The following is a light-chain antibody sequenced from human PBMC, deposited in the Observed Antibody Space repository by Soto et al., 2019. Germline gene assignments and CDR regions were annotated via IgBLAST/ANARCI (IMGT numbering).Light chain of an antibody. CDR1: QSIDKW. CDR2: KTS. CDR3: QQYSKSPWT. V-gene: IGKV1-5*03. J-gene: IGKJ1*01. Sequence: DIQMTQSPSTLSASVGDRVTVTCRASQSIDKWLAWYQQKPGKAPKLLMYKTSLLQSGIPSRFSGSVSGTEFTLTISRLQSDHVASYYCQQYSKSPWTFGQGTKVEV.